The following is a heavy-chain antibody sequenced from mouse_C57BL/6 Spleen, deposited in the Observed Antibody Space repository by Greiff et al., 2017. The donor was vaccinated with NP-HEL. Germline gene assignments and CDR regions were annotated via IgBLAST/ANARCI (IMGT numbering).Heavy chain of an antibody. CDR3: ARSFDTTVVAPFDY. J-gene: IGHJ2*01. CDR2: IDPSDSYT. D-gene: IGHD1-1*01. Sequence: VQLQQPGAELVMPGASVKLSCKASGYTFTSYWMHWVKQRPGQGLEWIGEIDPSDSYTNYNQKFKGKSTLTVDKSSSTAYMQLSSLTSEDSAVYYCARSFDTTVVAPFDYWGQGTTLTVSS. CDR1: GYTFTSYW. V-gene: IGHV1-69*01.